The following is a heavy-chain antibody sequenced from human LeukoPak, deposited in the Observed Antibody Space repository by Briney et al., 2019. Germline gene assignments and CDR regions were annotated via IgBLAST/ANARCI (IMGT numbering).Heavy chain of an antibody. Sequence: GGSLRLSCAASGFTFGNFLMTWVRQAPGKGPEWVSAISGSGGDTYYADSVKGRFTISRDNSKNTLYLQMSSLRAEDTAVYYCAKKGATTGDFDYWGQGTLVTVSS. CDR2: ISGSGGDT. V-gene: IGHV3-23*01. J-gene: IGHJ4*02. D-gene: IGHD1-26*01. CDR1: GFTFGNFL. CDR3: AKKGATTGDFDY.